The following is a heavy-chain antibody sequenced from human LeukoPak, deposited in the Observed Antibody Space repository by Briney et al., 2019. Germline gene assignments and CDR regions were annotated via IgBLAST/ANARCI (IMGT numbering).Heavy chain of an antibody. Sequence: GASVKVSCKASGYTFTSYGISWVRQAPGQGLEWMGWISAYNGNTNYAQKLQGRVTMTTDTSTSTAYMELRSLRSDDTAVYYCARDVRIAVAGTPRYFDLWGRGTLVTVSS. CDR1: GYTFTSYG. V-gene: IGHV1-18*01. D-gene: IGHD6-19*01. CDR3: ARDVRIAVAGTPRYFDL. J-gene: IGHJ2*01. CDR2: ISAYNGNT.